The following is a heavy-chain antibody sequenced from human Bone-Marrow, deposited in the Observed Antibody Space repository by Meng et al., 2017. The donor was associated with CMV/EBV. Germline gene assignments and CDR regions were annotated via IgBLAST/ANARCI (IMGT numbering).Heavy chain of an antibody. CDR1: GYTFTGYY. Sequence: ASVKVSCKASGYTFTGYYMHLVRQAPGQGLEWMGWVNPNSGGTNYAQKFQGRVTMTRDTSISTAYMELGRLRSDDTAVYYCASRYCSSTICFPWGQGTLVTVSS. V-gene: IGHV1-2*02. CDR3: ASRYCSSTICFP. D-gene: IGHD2-2*01. J-gene: IGHJ5*02. CDR2: VNPNSGGT.